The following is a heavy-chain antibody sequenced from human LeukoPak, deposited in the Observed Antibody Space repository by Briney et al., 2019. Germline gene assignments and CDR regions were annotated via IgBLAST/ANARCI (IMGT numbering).Heavy chain of an antibody. CDR3: VTAPTRTYSVY. D-gene: IGHD2-15*01. Sequence: GGSLRLSCVASGFTFCDYYMSWIHQTPGKGLEWVSYISSSADTIYYTDSVKGRFTISRDNAKNSLFLQMNSLRPEDTAVYYCVTAPTRTYSVYWGQGILVTVSS. CDR2: ISSSADTI. CDR1: GFTFCDYY. V-gene: IGHV3-11*04. J-gene: IGHJ4*02.